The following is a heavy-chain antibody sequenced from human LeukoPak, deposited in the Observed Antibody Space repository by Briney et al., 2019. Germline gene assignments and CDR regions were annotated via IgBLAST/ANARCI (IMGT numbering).Heavy chain of an antibody. J-gene: IGHJ6*03. CDR1: GYTFTSYY. D-gene: IGHD2-2*01. CDR2: INPSGGST. Sequence: GASVKVSCKASGYTFTSYYMHWVRQAPGQGLEWRGIINPSGGSTSYAQKFQGRVTMTRDTSTSTVYMELSSLRSEDTAVYYCARGDCSSTSCYEYYYYYMDVWGKGTTVTVSS. V-gene: IGHV1-46*01. CDR3: ARGDCSSTSCYEYYYYYMDV.